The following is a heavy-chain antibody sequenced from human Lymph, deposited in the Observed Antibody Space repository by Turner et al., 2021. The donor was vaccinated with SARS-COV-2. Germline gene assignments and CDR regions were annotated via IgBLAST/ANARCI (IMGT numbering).Heavy chain of an antibody. CDR3: ARGPPDIPYYFDY. J-gene: IGHJ4*02. CDR2: ITFSSSHI. CDR1: VFTFSSHS. V-gene: IGHV3-21*01. Sequence: EVQLVQSVGCMVNPGRSLRLSCSAFVFTFSSHSMHWVREAQGKGLEWVSSITFSSSHIYYAESVKVRFTISRDNAKNSLYLQMYSLRADDTAVYYCARGPPDIPYYFDYWGQGTLVTVSS.